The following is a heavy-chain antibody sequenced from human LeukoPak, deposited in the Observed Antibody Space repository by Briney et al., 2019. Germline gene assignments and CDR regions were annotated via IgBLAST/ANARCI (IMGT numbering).Heavy chain of an antibody. CDR3: ASRLSGYTNFDY. CDR2: ISSSSSII. Sequence: GGSLRLSCAASGFTFSSYSMNWVRQAPGKGLEWVSYISSSSSIIYYADSVKGRFTISRDNAKNSLYLQMNSLRAEDTAVHYCASRLSGYTNFDYWGQGTLVTVSS. J-gene: IGHJ4*02. V-gene: IGHV3-48*01. D-gene: IGHD3-3*01. CDR1: GFTFSSYS.